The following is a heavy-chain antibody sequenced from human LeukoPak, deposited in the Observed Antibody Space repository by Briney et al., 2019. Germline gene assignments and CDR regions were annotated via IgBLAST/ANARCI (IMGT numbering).Heavy chain of an antibody. CDR2: IYYSGST. Sequence: SETLSLTCTVSGGSISSSSYYWGWIRQPPGKGLEWIGSIYYSGSTYYNPSLKSRVTISVDTSKNQFSLKLSSVTAADTAVYYCARLPSLNYDFWSGQGDYWGQGTLVTVSS. J-gene: IGHJ4*02. CDR3: ARLPSLNYDFWSGQGDY. CDR1: GGSISSSSYY. D-gene: IGHD3-3*01. V-gene: IGHV4-39*07.